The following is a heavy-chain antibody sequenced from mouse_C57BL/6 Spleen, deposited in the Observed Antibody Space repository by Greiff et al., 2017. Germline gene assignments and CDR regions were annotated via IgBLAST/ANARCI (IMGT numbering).Heavy chain of an antibody. CDR2: IYPGDGDT. J-gene: IGHJ1*03. CDR1: GYAFSSYW. CDR3: ARDYDYDEGYFDV. Sequence: VQLQQSGAELVKPGASVKISCKASGYAFSSYWMNWVKQRPGKGLEWIGQIYPGDGDTNYNGKFKGKATLTADKSSSTAYMQLSSLTSEDSAVYFCARDYDYDEGYFDVWGTGTTVTVSS. V-gene: IGHV1-80*01. D-gene: IGHD2-4*01.